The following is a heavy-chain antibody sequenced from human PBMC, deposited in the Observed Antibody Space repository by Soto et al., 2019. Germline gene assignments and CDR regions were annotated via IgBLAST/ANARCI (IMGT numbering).Heavy chain of an antibody. CDR2: IGTSETTM. CDR3: ARGGVYFDY. V-gene: IGHV3-11*01. CDR1: GFTFSDHY. Sequence: QVQLVESGGGLVKPVGSMRLSCVASGFTFSDHYMSRIRQAPGKGREWISFIGTSETTMYYTDSVMGRFTISRDNAKNALLLQMNSLRADDTALYYCARGGVYFDYWVHGILVTVSS. J-gene: IGHJ4*01.